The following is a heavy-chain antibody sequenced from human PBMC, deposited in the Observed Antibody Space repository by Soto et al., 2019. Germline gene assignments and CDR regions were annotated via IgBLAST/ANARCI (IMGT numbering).Heavy chain of an antibody. CDR2: ISGSGGST. J-gene: IGHJ5*02. CDR1: GFTFSSYA. Sequence: EVQLLESGGGLVQPGGSLRLSCAASGFTFSSYAMSWVRQAPGKGLEWVSAISGSGGSTYYADSVKGRFTISRDNSKNALYLQMNSLRAEDTAVYYCAKEMLGSTSFDGWFDPWGQGTLVTVSS. CDR3: AKEMLGSTSFDGWFDP. D-gene: IGHD2-2*01. V-gene: IGHV3-23*01.